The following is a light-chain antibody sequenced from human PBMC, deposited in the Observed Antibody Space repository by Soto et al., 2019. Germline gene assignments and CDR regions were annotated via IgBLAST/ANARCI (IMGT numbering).Light chain of an antibody. Sequence: EIVLTQSTATLSLSPGERATLSCRASQSVSSYFAWYQQKPGQAPRLLIYDASNRATGIPARFSGSGSGTDFTLTISSLEPEDFAVYYCQQRSNWPPTWTFGQGTKVEIK. V-gene: IGKV3-11*01. CDR3: QQRSNWPPTWT. CDR1: QSVSSY. CDR2: DAS. J-gene: IGKJ1*01.